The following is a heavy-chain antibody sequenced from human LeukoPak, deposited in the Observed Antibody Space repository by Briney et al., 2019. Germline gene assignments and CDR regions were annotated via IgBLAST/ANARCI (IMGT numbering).Heavy chain of an antibody. J-gene: IGHJ6*03. V-gene: IGHV4-59*07. CDR1: GGSISSYY. D-gene: IGHD2-15*01. CDR2: IYYSGIT. Sequence: SDTLALTCTGSGGSISSYYWSWIRQPPGKGLEWIGYIYYSGITNYNPSLKSRVTKSVDTSKHQFSLKLSSVTAADTAVYYCARSVEGYCRGGSCYYYSYYMDVWGKGTTVTVSS. CDR3: ARSVEGYCRGGSCYYYSYYMDV.